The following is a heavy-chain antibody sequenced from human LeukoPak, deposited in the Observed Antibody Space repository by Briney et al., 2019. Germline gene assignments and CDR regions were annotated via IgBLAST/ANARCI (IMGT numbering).Heavy chain of an antibody. CDR1: GGSLSSRSYY. CDR3: ARGVGMIDY. Sequence: SETLSLTCAVSGGSLSSRSYYWGWIRQPPGKGLELVGSIYYSGSTYYNPSLKSRVTISVDTSKNQYSLKLSSVTAADTAVYYCARGVGMIDYWGQGTLVTVSS. D-gene: IGHD1-14*01. V-gene: IGHV4-39*01. CDR2: IYYSGST. J-gene: IGHJ4*02.